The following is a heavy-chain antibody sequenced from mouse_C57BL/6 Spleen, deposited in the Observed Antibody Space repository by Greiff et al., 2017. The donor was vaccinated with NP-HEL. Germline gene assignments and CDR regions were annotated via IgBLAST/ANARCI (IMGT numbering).Heavy chain of an antibody. J-gene: IGHJ1*03. CDR1: GFTFSDYY. V-gene: IGHV5-16*01. D-gene: IGHD4-1*01. Sequence: EVQVVESEGGLVQPGSSMKLSCTASGFTFSDYYMAWVRQVPEKGLEWVANINYDGSSTYYLDSLKSRFIISRDNAKNILYLQMSSLKSEDTATYYCARVLGQGYFDVWGTGTTVTVSS. CDR2: INYDGSST. CDR3: ARVLGQGYFDV.